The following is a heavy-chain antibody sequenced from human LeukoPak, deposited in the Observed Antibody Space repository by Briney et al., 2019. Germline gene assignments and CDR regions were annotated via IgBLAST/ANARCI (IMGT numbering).Heavy chain of an antibody. J-gene: IGHJ4*02. CDR1: GFTFSSYS. Sequence: GGSLRLSCAASGFTFSSYSMNWVRRAPGKGLEWVSSISSSSSYIYYADSVKGRFAISRDNAKNSLYLQMNSLRAEDTAVYYCARGFEYSSSLDYWGQGTLVTVSS. CDR3: ARGFEYSSSLDY. CDR2: ISSSSSYI. D-gene: IGHD6-6*01. V-gene: IGHV3-21*01.